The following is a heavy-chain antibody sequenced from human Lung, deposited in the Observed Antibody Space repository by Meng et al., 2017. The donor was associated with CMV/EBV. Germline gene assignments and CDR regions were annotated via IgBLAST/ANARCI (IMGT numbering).Heavy chain of an antibody. Sequence: LXCVVSGDSIISANWWSWVRQPPGKGLEWIGEMSHSGSSNYDPSLKSRVSISIDKSKNHFSLNLISVTAADTAVYYCARHMALAGSRGFDSWGQGTXVTVSS. J-gene: IGHJ4*02. D-gene: IGHD2-21*01. CDR2: MSHSGSS. CDR3: ARHMALAGSRGFDS. V-gene: IGHV4-4*02. CDR1: GDSIISANW.